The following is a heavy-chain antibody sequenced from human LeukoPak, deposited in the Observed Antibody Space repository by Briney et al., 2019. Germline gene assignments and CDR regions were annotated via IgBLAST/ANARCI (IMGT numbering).Heavy chain of an antibody. Sequence: GGSLRLSCAASGFTFSSYSMNWVRQAPGKGLEWVSSISSSSSYVYYADSVKGRFTISRDNAKNSLYLQMNSLRAEDTAVYYCARALVTVVTLYYFDYWGQGTLVTVSS. V-gene: IGHV3-21*01. J-gene: IGHJ4*02. CDR3: ARALVTVVTLYYFDY. D-gene: IGHD4-23*01. CDR2: ISSSSSYV. CDR1: GFTFSSYS.